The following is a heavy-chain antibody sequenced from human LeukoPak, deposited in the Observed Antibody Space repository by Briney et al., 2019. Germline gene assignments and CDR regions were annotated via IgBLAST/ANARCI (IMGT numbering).Heavy chain of an antibody. CDR3: AREQVRRDYYGSGSGDAFDI. V-gene: IGHV4-59*12. CDR2: IYYSGST. J-gene: IGHJ3*02. D-gene: IGHD3-10*01. Sequence: SETLSLTCTVSGGSISSYYWSWIRQPPGKGLEWIGYIYYSGSTNYNPSLKSRVTISVDTSKNQFSLKLSSVTAADTAVYYCAREQVRRDYYGSGSGDAFDIWGQGTMVTVSS. CDR1: GGSISSYY.